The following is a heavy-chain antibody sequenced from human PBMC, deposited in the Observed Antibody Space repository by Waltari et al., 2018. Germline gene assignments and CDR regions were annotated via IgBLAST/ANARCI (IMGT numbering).Heavy chain of an antibody. CDR1: GFTVSSNY. CDR3: ARGWYCDY. J-gene: IGHJ4*02. CDR2: IYSGGST. D-gene: IGHD2-15*01. V-gene: IGHV3-53*01. Sequence: EVQLVESGGGLIQPGGSLRLSCGASGFTVSSNYMGCVRQAPGKGLEWVSVIYSGGSTYYADSVKGRFTISRDNSKNTLYLQMNCLRAEDTSVYYCARGWYCDYWGQGTLVTVSS.